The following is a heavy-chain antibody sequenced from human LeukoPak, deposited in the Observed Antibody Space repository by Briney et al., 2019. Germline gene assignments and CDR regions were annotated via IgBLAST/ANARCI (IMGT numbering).Heavy chain of an antibody. Sequence: GGSLRLSCAASGFTFSSYWMHWVRQAPGKGLVWVSRINSDGSSTSYADSVKGRFTISRDNAKNTLYLQMNSLRDEDTAVYYCARDALGIGMDVWGQGTTVTVSS. CDR1: GFTFSSYW. CDR2: INSDGSST. J-gene: IGHJ6*02. D-gene: IGHD1-14*01. CDR3: ARDALGIGMDV. V-gene: IGHV3-74*01.